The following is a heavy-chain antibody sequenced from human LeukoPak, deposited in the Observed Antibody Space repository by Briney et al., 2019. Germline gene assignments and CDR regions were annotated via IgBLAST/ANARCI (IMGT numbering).Heavy chain of an antibody. D-gene: IGHD3-16*01. CDR2: VSPDGSMK. Sequence: HPGRSQRLSCAASGFAFSSHGMHWVRQAPGKGLEWVAVVSPDGSMKYYADSMKGRFTISRDNSKDTLYLQMNSLRVEDTAVYYCAKVLPSHDFVWGGFDYWGQGTLVTVSS. J-gene: IGHJ4*02. CDR1: GFAFSSHG. CDR3: AKVLPSHDFVWGGFDY. V-gene: IGHV3-33*06.